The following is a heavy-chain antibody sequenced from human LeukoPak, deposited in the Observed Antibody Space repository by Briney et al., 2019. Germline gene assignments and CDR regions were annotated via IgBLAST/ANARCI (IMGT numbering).Heavy chain of an antibody. D-gene: IGHD3-10*01. J-gene: IGHJ3*02. CDR2: INHSGST. V-gene: IGHV4-34*01. Sequence: PSETLSLTCAVYGGSFSGYYWSWIRQPPGKGLEWIGEINHSGSTNYNPSLKSRVTISVDTSKNQFSLKLSSVTAADTAVYYCVRDRELMVRGVISAFDIWGQGTMVTVSS. CDR3: VRDRELMVRGVISAFDI. CDR1: GGSFSGYY.